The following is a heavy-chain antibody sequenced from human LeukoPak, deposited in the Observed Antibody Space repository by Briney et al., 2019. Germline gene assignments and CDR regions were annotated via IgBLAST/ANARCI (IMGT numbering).Heavy chain of an antibody. J-gene: IGHJ3*02. D-gene: IGHD6-13*01. Sequence: SETLSLTCTGSGGSIRSYYWRLIRQPPGKGLGWIGNIYYSGSTNYNPSLKSRVTITVDTSKNKYSPKLSNVTAADTAVYYCARERYSSSWYGAFDISGQGTMVTVSS. V-gene: IGHV4-59*01. CDR1: GGSIRSYY. CDR2: IYYSGST. CDR3: ARERYSSSWYGAFDI.